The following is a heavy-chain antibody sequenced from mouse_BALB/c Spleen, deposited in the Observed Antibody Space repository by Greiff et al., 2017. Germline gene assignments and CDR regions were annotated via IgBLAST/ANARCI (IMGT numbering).Heavy chain of an antibody. CDR2: IHYSGST. CDR3: ARGDYYGSRFAY. V-gene: IGHV3-1*02. J-gene: IGHJ3*01. CDR1: GYSFTSGYS. D-gene: IGHD1-1*01. Sequence: EVKLVESGPDLVKPSQSLSLTCTVTGYSFTSGYSWYWIRQFPGNELEWMGYIHYSGSTNYNPSLKSRISITRDTSKNQFFLQLNSVTTEDTATYYCARGDYYGSRFAYWGQGTLVTVSA.